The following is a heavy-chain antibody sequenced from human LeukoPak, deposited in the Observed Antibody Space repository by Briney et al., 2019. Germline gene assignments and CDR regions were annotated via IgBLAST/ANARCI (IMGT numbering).Heavy chain of an antibody. CDR3: ARGKASGGYSGYGLDAFDI. CDR2: IRDDGITT. Sequence: GRSLRLSCAASGFTFSNYGFHWVRQAPGKGLEWVALIRDDGITTYYADSVKGRFIISSDDSKKTLYLQMNSLRAEDTAVYYCARGKASGGYSGYGLDAFDIWGQGTMVTVSS. CDR1: GFTFSNYG. V-gene: IGHV3-33*01. J-gene: IGHJ3*02. D-gene: IGHD5-12*01.